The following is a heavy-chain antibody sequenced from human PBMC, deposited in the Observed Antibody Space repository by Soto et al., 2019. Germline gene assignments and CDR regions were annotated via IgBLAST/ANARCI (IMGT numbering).Heavy chain of an antibody. Sequence: EVQLVESGGGLVKPGGSLRLSCAASGFTFSNAWMSWVRQAPGKGLEWVGRIKSKTDGGTTDYAAPVKGRFTITREHSKNTLYLQMNSLKTDDTAVYYCTTDPIERGYSGYVSYYYYGMDFWGQGTTVTVSS. V-gene: IGHV3-15*01. CDR3: TTDPIERGYSGYVSYYYYGMDF. CDR2: IKSKTDGGTT. D-gene: IGHD5-12*01. J-gene: IGHJ6*02. CDR1: GFTFSNAW.